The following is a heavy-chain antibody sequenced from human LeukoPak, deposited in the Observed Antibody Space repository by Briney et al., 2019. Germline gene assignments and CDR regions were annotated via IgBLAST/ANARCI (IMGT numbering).Heavy chain of an antibody. D-gene: IGHD1-26*01. CDR1: GGSISSYY. J-gene: IGHJ4*02. CDR2: IYYSGST. CDR3: ARDRVGGSYDY. Sequence: ETLSLTCTVSGGSISSYYWSWIRQPPGKGLEWIGYIYYSGSTNYNPSLKSRVTISVDTSKNQFSLRLSSVTAADTAVYYCARDRVGGSYDYWGQGTLVTVSS. V-gene: IGHV4-59*01.